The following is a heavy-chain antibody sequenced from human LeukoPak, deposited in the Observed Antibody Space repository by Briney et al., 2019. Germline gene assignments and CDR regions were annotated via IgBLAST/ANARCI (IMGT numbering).Heavy chain of an antibody. D-gene: IGHD1-26*01. Sequence: SETLSLTCAVYGGSFSGYYWSWIRQPPGKGLEWIGEINYSGSTNYNPSLKSRVTISVDTSKNQFSLKLSSVTAADTAVYYYARDPPYYAFDIWGQGTMVTVSS. J-gene: IGHJ3*02. CDR2: INYSGST. CDR1: GGSFSGYY. V-gene: IGHV4-34*01. CDR3: ARDPPYYAFDI.